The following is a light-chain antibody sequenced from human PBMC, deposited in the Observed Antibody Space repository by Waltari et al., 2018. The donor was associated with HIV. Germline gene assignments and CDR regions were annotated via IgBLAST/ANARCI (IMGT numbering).Light chain of an antibody. CDR3: QQYNNWPR. V-gene: IGKV3-15*01. CDR1: QSVGSN. Sequence: EIVMTQSPATLSVSPGQRATLSCRPSQSVGSNLACYQHEPGQAPRLLIYGASTRATGIPARFSGSWSGTEFTLTISSLQSEDFVVYYFQQYNNWPRFGQGTKVEIK. J-gene: IGKJ1*01. CDR2: GAS.